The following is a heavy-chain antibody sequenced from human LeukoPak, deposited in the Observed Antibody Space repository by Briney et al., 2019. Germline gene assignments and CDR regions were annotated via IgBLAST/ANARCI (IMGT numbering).Heavy chain of an antibody. J-gene: IGHJ3*01. CDR2: IYCSGST. CDR3: AKAGVRYYDSSGLHAFDF. V-gene: IGHV4-39*01. CDR1: GGSISSTSYF. D-gene: IGHD3-22*01. Sequence: PSETLSLTCTVSGGSISSTSYFWGWIRQPPGKGLEWIGTIYCSGSTYYNPSLKSRVTMSVDTSRNQFSLKLSSVNAADTAVYYCAKAGVRYYDSSGLHAFDFWGQGTMVTVSS.